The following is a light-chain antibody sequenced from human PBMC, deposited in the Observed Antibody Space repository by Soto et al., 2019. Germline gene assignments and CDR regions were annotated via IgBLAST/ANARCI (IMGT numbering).Light chain of an antibody. CDR1: SSNIGNNY. J-gene: IGLJ2*01. V-gene: IGLV1-40*01. CDR3: QSYDSSLSGVV. Sequence: QSVLTQPPSVSAAPGQKVTISCSGSSSNIGNNYVSWYQHLPGTAPKLLIYGNSNRPSGVPDRFSGSKSGPSASLAITGLQADDEADYYCQSYDSSLSGVVFGGGTKLTVL. CDR2: GNS.